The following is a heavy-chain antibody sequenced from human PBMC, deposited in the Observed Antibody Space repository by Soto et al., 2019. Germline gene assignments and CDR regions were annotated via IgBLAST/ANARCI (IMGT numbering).Heavy chain of an antibody. CDR2: IYHSGST. CDR3: ARAGVYYDSSGYNYYYYGMDV. Sequence: SETLSLTCAVSGGSISSGGYSWSWIRQPPGKGLEWIGYIYHSGSTYYNPSLKSRVTISVDRSKNQFSLKLSSVTAADTAVYYFARAGVYYDSSGYNYYYYGMDVWGQGTTVTVSS. D-gene: IGHD3-22*01. CDR1: GGSISSGGYS. J-gene: IGHJ6*02. V-gene: IGHV4-30-2*01.